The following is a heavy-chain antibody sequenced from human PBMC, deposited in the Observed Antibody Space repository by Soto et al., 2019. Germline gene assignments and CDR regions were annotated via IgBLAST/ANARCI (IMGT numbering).Heavy chain of an antibody. CDR1: GFTLSSYW. D-gene: IGHD2-15*01. V-gene: IGHV3-74*01. J-gene: IGHJ4*02. Sequence: GGSLRLSCAASGFTLSSYWMHWVRQAPGKGLMWVSRINSDGNTTDHADPVKGRFTISRDNAKNTLYLQMNSLRVEDTAVYYCASQGYCSGGTCGAFWGQGTLVTVSS. CDR2: INSDGNTT. CDR3: ASQGYCSGGTCGAF.